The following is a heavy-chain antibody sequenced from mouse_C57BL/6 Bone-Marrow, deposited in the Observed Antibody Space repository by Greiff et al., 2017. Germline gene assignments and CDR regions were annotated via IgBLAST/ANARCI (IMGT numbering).Heavy chain of an antibody. V-gene: IGHV5-4*01. J-gene: IGHJ1*03. CDR1: GFTFSSYA. D-gene: IGHD1-1*01. CDR2: ISDGGSYT. CDR3: ARDPHYYGSSYVDWYFDV. Sequence: DVQLQESGGGLVKPGGSLKLSCAASGFTFSSYAMSWVRQTPEKRLEWVATISDGGSYTYYPDNVKGRFTISRDNAKNNLYLQMSHLKSEDTAMYYCARDPHYYGSSYVDWYFDVWGTGTTVTVSS.